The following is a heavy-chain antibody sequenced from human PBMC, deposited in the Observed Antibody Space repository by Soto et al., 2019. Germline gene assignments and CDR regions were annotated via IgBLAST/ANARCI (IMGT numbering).Heavy chain of an antibody. J-gene: IGHJ6*02. Sequence: PGGSLRLSCAASGFTFSGYAMSWVRQAPGKGLEWVSAISGSGGSTYYADSVKARFTISRDNSKYTLYLQMNSLRAEDTAVYYCAKDSGGGYYDFWSGTLDYYYGMDVWGQGTTVTVSS. CDR1: GFTFSGYA. CDR3: AKDSGGGYYDFWSGTLDYYYGMDV. CDR2: ISGSGGST. D-gene: IGHD3-3*01. V-gene: IGHV3-23*01.